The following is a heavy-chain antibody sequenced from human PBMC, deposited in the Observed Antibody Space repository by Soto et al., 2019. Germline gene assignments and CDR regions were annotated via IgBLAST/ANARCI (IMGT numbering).Heavy chain of an antibody. CDR1: GGTFSSYA. Sequence: APVEVSCKASGGTFSSYAISWVRQAPGQGLEWMGGIIPIFGTANYAQKFQGRVTITADESTSTAYMELSSLRSEDTAVYYCARSGRSSWYFSPWGQGTLVTVSS. CDR3: ARSGRSSWYFSP. V-gene: IGHV1-69*13. CDR2: IIPIFGTA. D-gene: IGHD6-13*01. J-gene: IGHJ5*02.